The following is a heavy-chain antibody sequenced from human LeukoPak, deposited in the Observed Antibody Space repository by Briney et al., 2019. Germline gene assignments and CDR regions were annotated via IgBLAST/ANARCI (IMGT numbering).Heavy chain of an antibody. CDR3: ARTGSTGGY. CDR2: IDYSGRT. D-gene: IGHD1-1*01. CDR1: EGSVSGRNYY. Sequence: AETLCLTCAVSEGSVSGRNYYCGWTPQSPGKGLEWIGFIDYSGRTVYKPSLKSRVTMSLDTSKKQFSLNLSSVSAADTAVYYCARTGSTGGYWGQGTLVTISS. V-gene: IGHV4-61*01. J-gene: IGHJ4*02.